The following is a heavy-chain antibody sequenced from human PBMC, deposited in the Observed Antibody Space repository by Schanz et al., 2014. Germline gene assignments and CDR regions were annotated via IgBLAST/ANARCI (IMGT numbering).Heavy chain of an antibody. CDR3: ARVHIATYHYSSPGAFDI. D-gene: IGHD6-19*01. J-gene: IGHJ3*02. CDR2: INAHTGNT. CDR1: GYIFGSHG. Sequence: QVQLVQSGAEVRKPGASVKVSCKASGYIFGSHGMTWVRQAPGQGPELMGWINAHTGNTQYAQKCQGRVNMTRDTVTTTVHLELTRLRTDDTAIYYCARVHIATYHYSSPGAFDIWGQGTRDTVSS. V-gene: IGHV1-18*01.